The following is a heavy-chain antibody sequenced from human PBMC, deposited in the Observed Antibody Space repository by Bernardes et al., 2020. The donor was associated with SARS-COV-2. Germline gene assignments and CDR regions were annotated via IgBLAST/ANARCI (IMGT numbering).Heavy chain of an antibody. V-gene: IGHV3-48*01. CDR2: ISSSSSSI. CDR1: GFTFTSYD. Sequence: GGSLRLSCAASGFTFTSYDMNWVRQAPGKGREWVSYISSSSSSIYYADSVKGRFTISRDDAENSLYLQMNSLRAEDTAVYYCARPRDCTSSSCYVTQTYYGMDVWGQGTTVTVSS. CDR3: ARPRDCTSSSCYVTQTYYGMDV. J-gene: IGHJ6*02. D-gene: IGHD2-2*01.